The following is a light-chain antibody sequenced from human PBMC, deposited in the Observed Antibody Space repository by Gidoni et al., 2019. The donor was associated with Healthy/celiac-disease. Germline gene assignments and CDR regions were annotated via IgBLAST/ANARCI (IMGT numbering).Light chain of an antibody. CDR2: GAS. CDR1: QSVSSSY. CDR3: QQYGSSPYT. V-gene: IGKV3-20*01. Sequence: EIVLTQSPGTLSLSPGERATLYCRASQSVSSSYLAWYQQKPCQAPRLLIYGASSRATGLPDRFSGSGSGTDFTLTISRLEPEDFAVYYCQQYGSSPYTFGQGTKLDIK. J-gene: IGKJ2*01.